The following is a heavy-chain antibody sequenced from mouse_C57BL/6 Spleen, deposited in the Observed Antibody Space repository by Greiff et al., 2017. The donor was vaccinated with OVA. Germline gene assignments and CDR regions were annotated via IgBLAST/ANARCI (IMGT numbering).Heavy chain of an antibody. J-gene: IGHJ3*01. Sequence: VQLQQSGPELVKPGASVKISCKASGYAFSSSWMNWVKQRPGKGLEWIGRIYPGDGDTNYNGKFKGKATLTADKSSSTAYMQLSSLTSEDSAVYFCARSGSFAYWGQGTLVTVSA. CDR1: GYAFSSSW. CDR3: ARSGSFAY. D-gene: IGHD3-1*01. V-gene: IGHV1-82*01. CDR2: IYPGDGDT.